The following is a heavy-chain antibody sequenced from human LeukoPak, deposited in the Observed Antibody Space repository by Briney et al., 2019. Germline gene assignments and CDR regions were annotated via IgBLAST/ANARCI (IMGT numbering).Heavy chain of an antibody. CDR1: GGSFSGYY. V-gene: IGHV4-34*01. CDR3: ARPKEVNSSWYLLGVGFDY. Sequence: SETLSLTCAVYGGSFSGYYWSWIRQPPGKGLEWIGEINHSGSTNYNPSLKSRVTISVDTSKNQFSLKLSSVTAADTAVYYCARPKEVNSSWYLLGVGFDYWGQGTLVTVSS. D-gene: IGHD6-13*01. J-gene: IGHJ4*02. CDR2: INHSGST.